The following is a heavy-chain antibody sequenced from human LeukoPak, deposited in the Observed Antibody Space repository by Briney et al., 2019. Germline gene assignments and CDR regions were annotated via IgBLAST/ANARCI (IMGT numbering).Heavy chain of an antibody. D-gene: IGHD2-15*01. CDR2: MSGSDDGR. Sequence: ETLSLTCAVYGGSFSGYYWSWIRQPPGKGLEWVSAMSGSDDGRYYAASVRGRFTISRDTSRSTLYLQMNSLRAEDAAVYYCAKAPVTSCRGAFCYPFDYWGQGTLVTVSS. J-gene: IGHJ4*02. V-gene: IGHV3-23*01. CDR3: AKAPVTSCRGAFCYPFDY. CDR1: GGSFSGYY.